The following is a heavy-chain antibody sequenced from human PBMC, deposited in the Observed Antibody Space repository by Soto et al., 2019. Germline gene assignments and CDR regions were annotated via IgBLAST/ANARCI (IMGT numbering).Heavy chain of an antibody. CDR1: GFTLSCCG. CDR3: AKEQSSGFYRVVDY. D-gene: IGHD6-19*01. V-gene: IGHV3-30*18. Sequence: QVQVVESGGGVVQPGRSLRLSCEASGFTLSCCGMHWVRQAPGKGREWGGVITYDGSEIHYGDSVKGRFTISRDSSENTVYLQMNSLRVEDSAVYYCAKEQSSGFYRVVDYWGQGTLVTVSP. J-gene: IGHJ4*02. CDR2: ITYDGSEI.